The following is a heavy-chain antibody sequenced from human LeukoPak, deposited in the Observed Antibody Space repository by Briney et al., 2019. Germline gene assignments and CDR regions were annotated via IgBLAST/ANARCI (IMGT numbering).Heavy chain of an antibody. Sequence: GAPLKFSCKASGSTFPGYVINWVEQATGQGLRGMGWMNTNSGNTGYAQKFQGRVTMTRNTSISTAYMELSSLRSEDTAVYYCARVPMVRGRSYYFDYWGQGTLVTVSS. CDR3: ARVPMVRGRSYYFDY. V-gene: IGHV1-8*01. CDR1: GSTFPGYV. CDR2: MNTNSGNT. J-gene: IGHJ4*02. D-gene: IGHD3-10*01.